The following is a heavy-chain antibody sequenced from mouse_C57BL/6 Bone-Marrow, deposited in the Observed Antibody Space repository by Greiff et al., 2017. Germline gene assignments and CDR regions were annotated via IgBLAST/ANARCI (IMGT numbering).Heavy chain of an antibody. V-gene: IGHV1-39*01. D-gene: IGHD1-1*01. CDR3: ARGPFFYGRRAWFAY. Sequence: EVKLVESGPELVKPGASVKISCKASGYSFTDYNMNWVKQSNGKSLEWIGVINPNYGTTSYNQKFKGKATLTVDQSSSTAYMQLNSLTSEDSAVYYCARGPFFYGRRAWFAYWGQGTLVTVSA. J-gene: IGHJ3*01. CDR1: GYSFTDYN. CDR2: INPNYGTT.